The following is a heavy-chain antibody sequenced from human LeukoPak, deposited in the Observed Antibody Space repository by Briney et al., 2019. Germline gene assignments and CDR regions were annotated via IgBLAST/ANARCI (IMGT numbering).Heavy chain of an antibody. CDR3: ANGPSGL. Sequence: GGSLRLSCTASGFTFGDYAMSWVRQAPGKGLEWVGFIRSKAYGGTTEYAASVKGRFTISRDDSKSIAYLQMNSLKTEDTAVYYCANGPSGLWGQGTPVTVSS. J-gene: IGHJ4*02. CDR1: GFTFGDYA. D-gene: IGHD2-8*01. CDR2: IRSKAYGGTT. V-gene: IGHV3-49*04.